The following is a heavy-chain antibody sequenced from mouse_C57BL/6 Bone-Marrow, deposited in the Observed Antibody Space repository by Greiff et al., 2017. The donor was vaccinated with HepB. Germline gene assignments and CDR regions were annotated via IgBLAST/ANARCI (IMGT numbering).Heavy chain of an antibody. V-gene: IGHV5-17*01. CDR1: GFTFSDYG. CDR2: ISSGSSTI. CDR3: ARKRDYGSGYAMDY. D-gene: IGHD1-1*01. J-gene: IGHJ4*01. Sequence: EVNLVESGGGLVKPGGSLKLSCAASGFTFSDYGMHWVRQAPEKGLEWVAYISSGSSTIYYADTVKGRFTISRDNAKNTLFLQMTSLRSEDTAMYYCARKRDYGSGYAMDYWGQGTSVTVSS.